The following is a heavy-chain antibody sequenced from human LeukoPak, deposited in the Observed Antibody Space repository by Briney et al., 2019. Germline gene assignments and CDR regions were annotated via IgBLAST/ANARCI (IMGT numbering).Heavy chain of an antibody. CDR2: INAGNGNT. CDR1: GYTFTSYA. J-gene: IGHJ4*02. D-gene: IGHD5-12*01. CDR3: ARVSAGVATSMGFDY. V-gene: IGHV1-3*01. Sequence: ASVKVSCKASGYTFTSYAMHWVRQAPGQRLEWMGWINAGNGNTKYSQKFQGRVTITRDASASTAYMELSSLRSEDTAVYYCARVSAGVATSMGFDYWGRGTLVTVSS.